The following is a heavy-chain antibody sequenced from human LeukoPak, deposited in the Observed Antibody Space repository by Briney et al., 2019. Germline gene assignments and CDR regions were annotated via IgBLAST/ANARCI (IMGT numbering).Heavy chain of an antibody. CDR2: IYSGGST. D-gene: IGHD1-26*01. J-gene: IGHJ4*02. Sequence: GGSLRLSCAASGFTVSSSYMSWVRQAPGKGLEWVSVIYSGGSTYYADSVKGRFTISRDNSKNTLYLQMNSLRAEDTAVYYCARGGQRVGATTGGFDYWGQGTLVTVSS. V-gene: IGHV3-66*01. CDR1: GFTVSSSY. CDR3: ARGGQRVGATTGGFDY.